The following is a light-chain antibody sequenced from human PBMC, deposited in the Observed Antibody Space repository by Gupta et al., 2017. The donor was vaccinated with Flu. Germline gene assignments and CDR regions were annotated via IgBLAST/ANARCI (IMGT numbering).Light chain of an antibody. CDR3: SSWAGSNNLM. V-gene: IGLV2-8*01. Sequence: SALTQTPSASGSPGPSVTISCTGTSSDVGGYNYVSWYQHHPGKAPKLIIYEVSKRPSGVPDRFSGSKSGNTASLTVSGLQPEDEADYHCSSWAGSNNLMFGGGTKLTVL. CDR2: EVS. J-gene: IGLJ3*02. CDR1: SSDVGGYNY.